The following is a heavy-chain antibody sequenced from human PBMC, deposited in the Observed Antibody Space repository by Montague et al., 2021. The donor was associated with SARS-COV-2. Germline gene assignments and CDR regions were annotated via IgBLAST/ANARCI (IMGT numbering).Heavy chain of an antibody. J-gene: IGHJ4*02. CDR2: IYTSGGT. D-gene: IGHD1-1*01. CDR1: GDSISSGTHY. CDR3: ARVGGNEYRFFDY. V-gene: IGHV4-61*02. Sequence: TLSLTCTVSGDSISSGTHYWSWIRQPAGKGLEWIGRIYTSGGTNYNPSLQSRVTISVDTSNNHFSLNLSSVTAADTAVYSCARVGGNEYRFFDYWGQGSLVTVSS.